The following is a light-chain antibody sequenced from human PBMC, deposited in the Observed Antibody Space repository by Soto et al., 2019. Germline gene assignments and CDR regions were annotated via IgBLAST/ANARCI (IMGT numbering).Light chain of an antibody. CDR2: GAS. CDR3: QQYNHWLWT. Sequence: EVVMTQAPATLSVSPGERVTLSCRASQSINAHLAWYQQKPGQAPRLLIHGASTRATGIPARFSGSGFGTAFILNISSLQSEDFAVYYCQQYNHWLWTFGQGTKVEIQ. CDR1: QSINAH. V-gene: IGKV3-15*01. J-gene: IGKJ1*01.